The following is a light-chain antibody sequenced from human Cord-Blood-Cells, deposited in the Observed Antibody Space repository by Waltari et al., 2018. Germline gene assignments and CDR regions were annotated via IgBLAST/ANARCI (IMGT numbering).Light chain of an antibody. CDR1: SSDGGSYNL. V-gene: IGLV2-23*01. CDR2: EGS. Sequence: QSALTQPASVSGSPGQSITISCTGTSSDGGSYNLVSWYQQHPGKAPKLMIYEGSKWPSGVSNRFSGSKSGNTASLTISGLQAEDEADYYCCSYAGSSTYVFGTGTKVTVL. CDR3: CSYAGSSTYV. J-gene: IGLJ1*01.